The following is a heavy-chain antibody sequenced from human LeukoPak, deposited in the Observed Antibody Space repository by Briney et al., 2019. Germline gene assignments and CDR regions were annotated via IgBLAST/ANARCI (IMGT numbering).Heavy chain of an antibody. Sequence: ASVKVSCKASGYTFTGYYMHWVRQAPGQGLEWMGWINPNSGGTNYAQKFQGRVTMTRDTSISTAYMELSRLRSDDTAVYYCARGVYCSSTSCSPFVYWGQGTLVTVSS. CDR2: INPNSGGT. D-gene: IGHD2-2*01. CDR3: ARGVYCSSTSCSPFVY. V-gene: IGHV1-2*02. J-gene: IGHJ4*02. CDR1: GYTFTGYY.